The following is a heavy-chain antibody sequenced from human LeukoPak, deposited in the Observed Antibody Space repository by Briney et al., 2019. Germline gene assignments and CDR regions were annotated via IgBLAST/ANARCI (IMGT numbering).Heavy chain of an antibody. CDR1: GYTFTSYG. CDR2: ISAYNGNT. Sequence: GASVKVSCKASGYTFTSYGISWVRQAPGQGLEWMGWISAYNGNTNYAQKLQGRVTMTTDTSTSTAYMELRSLRSDDTAVYYCARAHSSGWTTYYYYYYMDVWGKGTTVTVSS. J-gene: IGHJ6*03. V-gene: IGHV1-18*01. CDR3: ARAHSSGWTTYYYYYYMDV. D-gene: IGHD6-19*01.